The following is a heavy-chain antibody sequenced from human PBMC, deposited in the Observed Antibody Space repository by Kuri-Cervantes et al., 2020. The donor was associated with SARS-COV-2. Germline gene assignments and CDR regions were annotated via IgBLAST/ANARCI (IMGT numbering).Heavy chain of an antibody. CDR2: IYSCGST. D-gene: IGHD3-10*01. V-gene: IGHV3-66*03. CDR3: ARVKDWFGEPKFDY. Sequence: GGSLRLSCAASGFTVSSNYMSWVRQAPGKGLEWVSVIYSCGSTYYADSVKGRFTISRDNAKNSLYLQMNSLTAADTAVYYCARVKDWFGEPKFDYWGQGTLVTVSS. J-gene: IGHJ4*02. CDR1: GFTVSSNY.